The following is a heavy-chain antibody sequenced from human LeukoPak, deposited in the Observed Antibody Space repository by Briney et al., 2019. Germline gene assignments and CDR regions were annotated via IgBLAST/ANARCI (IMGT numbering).Heavy chain of an antibody. J-gene: IGHJ2*01. D-gene: IGHD4-23*01. CDR2: IQYEHGTDK. V-gene: IGHV3-30*02. Sequence: GGSLRLSCAASGFTFRTYGMHWVRQAPGKGLEWVAFIQYEHGTDKFYADSVRGRFTISRDNGRNSLYLHMTTLRAEDTAIYYCARGVSPRWSGWYFDLWGRGTLVTVSS. CDR3: ARGVSPRWSGWYFDL. CDR1: GFTFRTYG.